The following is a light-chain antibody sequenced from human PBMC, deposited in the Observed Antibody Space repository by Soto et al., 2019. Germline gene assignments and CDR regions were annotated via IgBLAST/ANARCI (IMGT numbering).Light chain of an antibody. J-gene: IGLJ3*02. CDR3: SSYRGTTTLVV. CDR2: QVS. Sequence: QSALTQPASVSGSPGQSITISCTGTSSDVGGYDFVSWYQHHPGKAPKLIIYQVSNRPSGASNRFSGSKSGNTASLTISGLQAEDEADYYCSSYRGTTTLVVFGVGTKLTVL. V-gene: IGLV2-14*01. CDR1: SSDVGGYDF.